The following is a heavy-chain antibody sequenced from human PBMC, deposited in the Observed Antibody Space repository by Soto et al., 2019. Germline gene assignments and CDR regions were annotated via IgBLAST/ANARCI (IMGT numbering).Heavy chain of an antibody. CDR3: ARPYYDFWSGYSSYNWFDP. D-gene: IGHD3-3*01. Sequence: VKVSCKASGYTFTGYYMHWVRQAPGQGLEWMGWINPNSGGTNYAQKFQGRVTMTRDTSISTAYMELSRLRSDDTAVYYCARPYYDFWSGYSSYNWFDPWGQGTLVTVSS. CDR2: INPNSGGT. V-gene: IGHV1-2*02. J-gene: IGHJ5*02. CDR1: GYTFTGYY.